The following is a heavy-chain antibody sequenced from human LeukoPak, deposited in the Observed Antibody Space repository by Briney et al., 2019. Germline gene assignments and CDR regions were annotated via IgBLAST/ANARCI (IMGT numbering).Heavy chain of an antibody. CDR1: GFTFSDYY. CDR2: ISSSSSYT. V-gene: IGHV3-11*05. J-gene: IGHJ4*02. CDR3: ARGRDWNYVSFPDY. D-gene: IGHD1-7*01. Sequence: PGGSLRLSCAASGFTFSDYYMSWIRQAPGKGLEWVSYISSSSSYTNYADSMKGRFTISRDNAKNSLYLQVNSLRAEDTAVYYCARGRDWNYVSFPDYWGQGTLVTVSS.